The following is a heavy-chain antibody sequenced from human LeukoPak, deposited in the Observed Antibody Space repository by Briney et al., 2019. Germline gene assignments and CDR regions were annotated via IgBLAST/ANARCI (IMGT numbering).Heavy chain of an antibody. CDR2: INPSGGST. CDR1: GYTFTSYY. J-gene: IGHJ6*03. Sequence: ASVKVSCKASGYTFTSYYMHWVRQAPGQGLEWMGIINPSGGSTSYAQKFQGRVTMTRDTSTSTVYMELSSLRSEDTAVYYCARSTKLELPEYYYYYVDVWGKGTTVTVSS. D-gene: IGHD1-7*01. V-gene: IGHV1-46*01. CDR3: ARSTKLELPEYYYYYVDV.